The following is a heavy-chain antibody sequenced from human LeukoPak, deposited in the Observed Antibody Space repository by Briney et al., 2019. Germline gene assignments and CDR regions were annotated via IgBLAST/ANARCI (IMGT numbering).Heavy chain of an antibody. V-gene: IGHV3-30*18. CDR3: AKDARRTILDY. D-gene: IGHD4/OR15-4a*01. J-gene: IGHJ4*02. CDR2: ISYDGSNK. CDR1: GXTFSSYG. Sequence: GGSLRLSCAASGXTFSSYGMHWVRQAPGKGLEWVAVISYDGSNKYYADSVKGRFTISRDNSKNTLYLQMNSLRAEDTAVYYCAKDARRTILDYWGQGTLVTVSS.